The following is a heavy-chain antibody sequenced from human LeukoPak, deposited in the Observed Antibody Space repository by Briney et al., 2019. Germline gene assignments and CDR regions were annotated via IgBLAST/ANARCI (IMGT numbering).Heavy chain of an antibody. CDR2: ISYDGSNK. CDR3: ARAWAWGVVADTWSDP. J-gene: IGHJ5*01. Sequence: GRSLRLSCAASGFTFSSYGMHWVRQAPGKGLEWVAVISYDGSNKYYADSVKGRFTISRDNSKNTLYLQMNSLRAEDAAVYYCARAWAWGVVADTWSDPGGKET. D-gene: IGHD2-15*01. V-gene: IGHV3-30*03. CDR1: GFTFSSYG.